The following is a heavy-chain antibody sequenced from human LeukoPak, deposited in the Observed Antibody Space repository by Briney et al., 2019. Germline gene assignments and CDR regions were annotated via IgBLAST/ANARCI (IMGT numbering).Heavy chain of an antibody. Sequence: GGSLRLSCAASGFTFSSYGMHCVRQAPGKGLEWVAVIWYDGSNKYYADSVKGRFTISRDNSKNTLYLQMNSLRAEDTAVYYCAREHYYYDSSGYLNHWGQGTLVTVSS. D-gene: IGHD3-22*01. CDR2: IWYDGSNK. J-gene: IGHJ5*02. CDR1: GFTFSSYG. V-gene: IGHV3-33*01. CDR3: AREHYYYDSSGYLNH.